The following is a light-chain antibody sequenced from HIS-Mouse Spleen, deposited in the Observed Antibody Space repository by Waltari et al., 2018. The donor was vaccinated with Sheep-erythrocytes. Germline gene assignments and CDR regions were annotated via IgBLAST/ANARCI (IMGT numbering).Light chain of an antibody. CDR1: RSDVGGYNY. Sequence: QSALTQPRSVSGSPGQSVTISCTGTRSDVGGYNYVSWYQQHPGKAPKLMIYDVSKRPSGVPDRFSGSKSGNTASLTIPGLQAEDEADYYCCSYAGSYNHVFATGTKVTVL. V-gene: IGLV2-11*01. CDR3: CSYAGSYNHV. CDR2: DVS. J-gene: IGLJ1*01.